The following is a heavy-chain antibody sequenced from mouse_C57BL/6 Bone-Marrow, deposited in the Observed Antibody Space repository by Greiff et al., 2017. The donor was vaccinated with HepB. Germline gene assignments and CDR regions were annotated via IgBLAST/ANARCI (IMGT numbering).Heavy chain of an antibody. CDR2: INPNNGGT. J-gene: IGHJ1*03. V-gene: IGHV1-18*01. CDR3: ARGHYGSSPHWYFDV. CDR1: GYTFTDYN. Sequence: EVKLQQSGPELVKPGASVKIPCKASGYTFTDYNMDWVKQSHGKSLEWIGDINPNNGGTIYNQKFKGKATLTVDKSSSTAYMELRSLTSEDTAVYYCARGHYGSSPHWYFDVWGTGTTVTVSS. D-gene: IGHD1-1*01.